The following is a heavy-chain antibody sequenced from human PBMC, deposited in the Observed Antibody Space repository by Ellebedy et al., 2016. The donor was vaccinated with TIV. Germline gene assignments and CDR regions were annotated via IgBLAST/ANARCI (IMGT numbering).Heavy chain of an antibody. V-gene: IGHV1-18*04. J-gene: IGHJ4*02. D-gene: IGHD5-12*01. CDR3: VRDGKGYMGYDLFDY. Sequence: AASVTVSCKASGYTFTAYYMHSVRQAPGQGLEWMGWISGYHDDTNYAQKVQGRVTMTTDTSTSTAYMELRSLTSDDTAVDYCVRDGKGYMGYDLFDYWGQGTLVSVPS. CDR1: GYTFTAYY. CDR2: ISGYHDDT.